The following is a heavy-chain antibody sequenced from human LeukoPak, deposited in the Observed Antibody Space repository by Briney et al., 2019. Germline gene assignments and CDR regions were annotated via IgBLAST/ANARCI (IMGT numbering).Heavy chain of an antibody. Sequence: PGGSLRLSCAASGFTFSDYYMSWIRQAPGKGLEWVSYISNSGSTIYYTDSVKGRFTISKDNAKNSLYLQMNSLRVEDTAVYYCAREDHSNYNYWGQGTLVTVSS. J-gene: IGHJ4*02. CDR1: GFTFSDYY. CDR3: AREDHSNYNY. D-gene: IGHD4-11*01. V-gene: IGHV3-11*04. CDR2: ISNSGSTI.